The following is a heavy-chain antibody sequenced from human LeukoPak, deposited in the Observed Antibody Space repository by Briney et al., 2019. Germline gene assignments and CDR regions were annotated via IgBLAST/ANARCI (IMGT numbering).Heavy chain of an antibody. Sequence: SETLSLTCSISGGSITSSLYFWGWIRQPPGKGLEWIGNIYYSGTTYYKPSFNSRVTILVDASKNHFSLKLSSVTAADTAVYYCARNSEYCSSVDCRYVPLYYYYYMDVWGKGTTVTVSS. CDR2: IYYSGTT. V-gene: IGHV4-39*07. CDR1: GGSITSSLYF. CDR3: ARNSEYCSSVDCRYVPLYYYYYMDV. D-gene: IGHD2-2*01. J-gene: IGHJ6*03.